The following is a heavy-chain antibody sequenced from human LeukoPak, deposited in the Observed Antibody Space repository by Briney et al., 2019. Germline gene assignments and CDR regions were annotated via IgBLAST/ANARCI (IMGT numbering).Heavy chain of an antibody. V-gene: IGHV1-2*06. CDR2: INPNSGDT. CDR3: ARSNYYDSSGYVIDY. CDR1: GYTFTDYY. D-gene: IGHD3-22*01. Sequence: ASVKVSCKASGYTFTDYYMHWVRQAPGQGLEWMGRINPNSGDTNYAQQFEGRVTMTRDTSISIAYMDLSRLRSDDTAVYYCARSNYYDSSGYVIDYWGQGTLVTVSS. J-gene: IGHJ4*02.